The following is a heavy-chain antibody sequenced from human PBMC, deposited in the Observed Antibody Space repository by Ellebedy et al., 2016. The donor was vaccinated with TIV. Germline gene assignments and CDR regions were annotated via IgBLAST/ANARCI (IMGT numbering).Heavy chain of an antibody. CDR3: TRRGAPSPGDY. V-gene: IGHV5-51*01. CDR2: IYTADSET. D-gene: IGHD3-10*01. CDR1: GYVFTNYW. Sequence: GESLKISCKGSGYVFTNYWLGWARQMPGKGLEWMGIIYTADSETRYNPSFRGQVTISADKSINTAYLQWDSLKASDAAMYYCTRRGAPSPGDYWGLGTLVTVSS. J-gene: IGHJ4*02.